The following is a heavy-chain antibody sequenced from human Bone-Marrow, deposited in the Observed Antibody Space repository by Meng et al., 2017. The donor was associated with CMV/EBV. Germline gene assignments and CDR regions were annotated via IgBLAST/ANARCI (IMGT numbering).Heavy chain of an antibody. V-gene: IGHV4-59*11. CDR2: IHYTGRA. Sequence: VQLQQSGPGLVKPSETLSPTCRVSGVSISTHYWSWIRQTPGKGLEWIASIHYTGRADYSPSLKSRVTVSVDTSDSQLSLKLSSVTTADTAMYYCAERGGGYWGQGILVTVSS. CDR1: GVSISTHY. CDR3: AERGGGY. J-gene: IGHJ4*02. D-gene: IGHD1-1*01.